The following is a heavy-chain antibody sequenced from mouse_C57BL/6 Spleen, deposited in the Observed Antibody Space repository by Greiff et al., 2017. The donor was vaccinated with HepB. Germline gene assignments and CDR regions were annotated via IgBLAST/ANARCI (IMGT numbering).Heavy chain of an antibody. Sequence: EVQLQESGPVLVKPGASVKMSCKASGYTFTDYYMNWVKQSHGKSLEWIGVINPYNGGTSYNQKFKGKATLTVDKSSSTAYMELNSLTSEDTAVYYCPSGDTTVGVYYYAMDYWGQGTSVTVSS. CDR2: INPYNGGT. D-gene: IGHD1-1*01. J-gene: IGHJ4*01. CDR3: PSGDTTVGVYYYAMDY. V-gene: IGHV1-19*01. CDR1: GYTFTDYY.